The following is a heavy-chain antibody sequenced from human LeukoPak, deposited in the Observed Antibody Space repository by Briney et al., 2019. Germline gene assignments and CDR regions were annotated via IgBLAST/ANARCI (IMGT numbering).Heavy chain of an antibody. J-gene: IGHJ4*02. V-gene: IGHV3-7*01. CDR3: ARDLGGYYLGDYFDY. CDR2: IKQDGSEK. D-gene: IGHD3-22*01. Sequence: GGSLRLSCAASGFTFSSYWMSWVRQAPGKGLEWVANIKQDGSEKYYVDSVKGRFTISRDNAKNSLYLQMNSLRAEDTAVYYCARDLGGYYLGDYFDYWGQGTLVTVFS. CDR1: GFTFSSYW.